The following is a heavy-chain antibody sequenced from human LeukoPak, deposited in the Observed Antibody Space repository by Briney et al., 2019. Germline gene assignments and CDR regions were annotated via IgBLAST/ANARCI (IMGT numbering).Heavy chain of an antibody. V-gene: IGHV3-30*02. CDR3: AKDDAWVRYQD. Sequence: GGSLRLSCAASGFTFSAFGMHWVRQAPGKGLEWVTFIPYDGSDKYYADSVKGRFTISRDNSKNTVDLQMNSLRVEDTAVYYCAKDDAWVRYQDWGQGTLVTVSS. CDR2: IPYDGSDK. D-gene: IGHD5-12*01. CDR1: GFTFSAFG. J-gene: IGHJ4*02.